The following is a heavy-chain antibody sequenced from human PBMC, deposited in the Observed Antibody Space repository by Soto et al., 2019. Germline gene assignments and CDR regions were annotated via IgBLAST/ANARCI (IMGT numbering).Heavy chain of an antibody. J-gene: IGHJ5*02. V-gene: IGHV4-4*07. D-gene: IGHD3-16*01. CDR2: IYGSGSV. Sequence: QVQLQESGPRLVQPSETLSLICSVSGGSISGYYWSWIRQPAGKGLEWIGRIYGSGSVDYHPSLRRGATMSVNTSKNPFSLKLSSVTAADRAVYYWARDHSDQLGFGGGFDPWGQGILVTVSA. CDR3: ARDHSDQLGFGGGFDP. CDR1: GGSISGYY.